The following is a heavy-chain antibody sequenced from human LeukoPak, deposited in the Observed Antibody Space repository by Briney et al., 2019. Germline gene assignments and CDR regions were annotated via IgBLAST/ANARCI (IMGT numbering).Heavy chain of an antibody. J-gene: IGHJ4*02. D-gene: IGHD6-13*01. CDR3: MRGGGNSWFDY. Sequence: ASVQVSCKASGYTFTRHYFHWVRQAPGQGLEWMGWISPNSGDTNFAQKFQGRVTMTRATSISTVYMELTSLRSDDTALYYCMRGGGNSWFDYWGQGTLVSVSS. V-gene: IGHV1-2*02. CDR2: ISPNSGDT. CDR1: GYTFTRHY.